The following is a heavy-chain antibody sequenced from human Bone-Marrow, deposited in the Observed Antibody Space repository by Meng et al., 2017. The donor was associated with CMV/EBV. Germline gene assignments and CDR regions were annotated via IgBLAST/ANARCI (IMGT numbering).Heavy chain of an antibody. CDR3: ARDLTKMDIVVVPAVASTYNWFDP. J-gene: IGHJ5*02. CDR2: IIPILGIA. V-gene: IGHV1-69*10. Sequence: SVKVSCKASGGTFSSYAISWVRQAPGQGLEWMGGIIPILGIANYAQKFQGRVTITADKSTSTAYMELSSLRSEDTAVYYCARDLTKMDIVVVPAVASTYNWFDPWGQGTLVTVSS. D-gene: IGHD2-2*03. CDR1: GGTFSSYA.